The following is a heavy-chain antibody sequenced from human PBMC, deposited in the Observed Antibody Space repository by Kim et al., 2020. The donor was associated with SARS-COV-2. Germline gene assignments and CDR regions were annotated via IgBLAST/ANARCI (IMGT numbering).Heavy chain of an antibody. D-gene: IGHD3-3*01. J-gene: IGHJ4*02. CDR3: ARDLSDTIFGVVINIFDY. CDR1: GDSVSSNSAA. Sequence: SQTLSLTCAISGDSVSSNSAAWNWIRQSPSRGLEWLGRTYYRSKWYNDYAVSVKSRITINPDTSKNQFSLQLNSVTPEDTAVYYCARDLSDTIFGVVINIFDYWGQGTLVTVSS. CDR2: TYYRSKWYN. V-gene: IGHV6-1*01.